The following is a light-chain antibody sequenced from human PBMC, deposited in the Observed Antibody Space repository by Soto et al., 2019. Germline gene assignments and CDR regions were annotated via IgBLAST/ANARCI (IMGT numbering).Light chain of an antibody. CDR1: QSVTGSH. V-gene: IGKV3-20*01. CDR3: QQYGSSPT. CDR2: GAS. J-gene: IGKJ1*01. Sequence: DIVLTQSPGTLSLSPGERATLSCRASQSVTGSHLAWYQQKPGQAPRLLIYGASSRATGIPDRFSGSGSGTDFTLTISRLEPEDFAVFYCQQYGSSPTFGQGTKVDIK.